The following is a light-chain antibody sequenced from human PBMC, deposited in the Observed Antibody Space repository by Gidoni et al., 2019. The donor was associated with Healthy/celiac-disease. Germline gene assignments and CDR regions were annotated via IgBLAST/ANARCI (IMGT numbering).Light chain of an antibody. CDR2: ASS. Sequence: DIQMTQSPSSLSASVGDRVTIICRASQSISSYLNWYQQKPVKAQKLLIYASSILQSGVPSRFSGSGSGTDFTLTISSLQPEDFATYYCQQSYSTLLTFGGGTKVEIK. CDR3: QQSYSTLLT. CDR1: QSISSY. V-gene: IGKV1-39*01. J-gene: IGKJ4*01.